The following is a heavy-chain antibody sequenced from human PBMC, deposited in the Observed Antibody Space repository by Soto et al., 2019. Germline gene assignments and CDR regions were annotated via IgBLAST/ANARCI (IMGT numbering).Heavy chain of an antibody. V-gene: IGHV3-30*18. CDR3: AKDGNWVAAAGVIDY. J-gene: IGHJ4*02. CDR2: ISYDGSNK. D-gene: IGHD6-13*01. Sequence: QVQRLESGGGVVQPGRSLRLSCAASGFTFSSYGTHWVRQAPGKGLEWVAVISYDGSNKYYADSVKGRFTISRDNSKNTLYLQMNRLRAEDTAVYYCAKDGNWVAAAGVIDYWGQGTLVTVSS. CDR1: GFTFSSYG.